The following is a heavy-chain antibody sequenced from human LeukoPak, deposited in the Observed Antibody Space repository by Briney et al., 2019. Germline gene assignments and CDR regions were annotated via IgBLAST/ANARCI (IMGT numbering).Heavy chain of an antibody. CDR3: ARRGTSAYYYAMDV. V-gene: IGHV5-51*01. D-gene: IGHD6-25*01. CDR1: GYTFSSYW. CDR2: IYAGDSDT. J-gene: IGHJ6*02. Sequence: GESLKISCKGSGYTFSSYWIGWVRQMPGKGLEWMGIIYAGDSDTRYSPSFKGQVTISADKSISTAYLQWSSLKAPDTAIYYCARRGTSAYYYAMDVWGQGTTVTVSS.